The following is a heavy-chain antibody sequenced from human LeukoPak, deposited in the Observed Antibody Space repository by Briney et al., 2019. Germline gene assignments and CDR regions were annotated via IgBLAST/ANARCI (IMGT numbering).Heavy chain of an antibody. D-gene: IGHD4-11*01. CDR2: INTNTGNP. CDR3: ASALTTGHHDAFDT. CDR1: GYTFTRYA. J-gene: IGHJ3*02. Sequence: VASVKVSCKASGYTFTRYALNWVRQAPGQGLEWMGWINTNTGNPTYAQGFTGRFVFSLDTSVSTAYLQINSLKAEDTAVYSCASALTTGHHDAFDTWGQGTMVTVSS. V-gene: IGHV7-4-1*02.